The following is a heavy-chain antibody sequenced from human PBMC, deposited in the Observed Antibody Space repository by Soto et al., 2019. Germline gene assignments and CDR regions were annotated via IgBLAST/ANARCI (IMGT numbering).Heavy chain of an antibody. V-gene: IGHV3-23*01. CDR1: GFTFSSYA. CDR3: AKDLRITMVRGTYHKSNLFDY. Sequence: GGSLRLSCAASGFTFSSYAMSWVRQAPGKGLEWVSAISGSGGSTYYADSVKGRFTISRDNSKNTLYLQMNSLRAEDTAVYYCAKDLRITMVRGTYHKSNLFDYWGQGTLVTVSS. D-gene: IGHD3-10*01. CDR2: ISGSGGST. J-gene: IGHJ4*02.